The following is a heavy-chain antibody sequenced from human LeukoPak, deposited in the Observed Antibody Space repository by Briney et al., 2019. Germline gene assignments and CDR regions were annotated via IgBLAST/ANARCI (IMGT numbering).Heavy chain of an antibody. Sequence: SETLSLTCTVSGGSISSYYWSWLRQPPGKGLEWIGYIYYSGSTNYNPSLKSRVTISVDTSKNQFSLKLSSVTAADTAVYYCARGEADYLPWSGFDPWGQGTLVTVSS. CDR1: GGSISSYY. CDR3: ARGEADYLPWSGFDP. J-gene: IGHJ5*02. D-gene: IGHD3-10*01. CDR2: IYYSGST. V-gene: IGHV4-59*01.